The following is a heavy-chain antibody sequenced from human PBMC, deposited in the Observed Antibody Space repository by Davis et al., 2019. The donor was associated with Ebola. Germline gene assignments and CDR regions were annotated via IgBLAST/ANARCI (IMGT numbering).Heavy chain of an antibody. Sequence: GESLKISCAASGFTFSSYWMSWVRQAPGKGLEWVANIKQDGSEKYYVDSVKGRFTISRDNAKNSLYLQMNGLRAEDTAVYYCARSRGFDSLYYFDYWGQGTLVTVSS. CDR1: GFTFSSYW. J-gene: IGHJ4*02. V-gene: IGHV3-7*01. CDR3: ARSRGFDSLYYFDY. D-gene: IGHD3-10*01. CDR2: IKQDGSEK.